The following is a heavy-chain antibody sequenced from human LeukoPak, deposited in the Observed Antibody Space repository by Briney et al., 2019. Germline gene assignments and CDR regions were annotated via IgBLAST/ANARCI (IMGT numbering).Heavy chain of an antibody. J-gene: IGHJ3*02. V-gene: IGHV5-51*01. Sequence: GESLKISCKGSGYSFTSCWIGWVRQMPGKGPEWMGIIYPGDSNTRYSPSFQGQVTISADKSINTAYLQWSSLKASDTAMYYCASPAGVTRDDAFDIWGQGTMVTVSS. CDR1: GYSFTSCW. D-gene: IGHD5-18*01. CDR3: ASPAGVTRDDAFDI. CDR2: IYPGDSNT.